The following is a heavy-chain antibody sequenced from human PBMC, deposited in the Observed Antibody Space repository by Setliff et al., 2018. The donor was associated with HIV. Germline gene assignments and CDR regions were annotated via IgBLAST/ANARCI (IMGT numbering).Heavy chain of an antibody. CDR1: GDSISISSYY. CDR3: ARVPVLPAPRFDY. D-gene: IGHD2-2*01. V-gene: IGHV4-61*09. CDR2: IYTSGST. Sequence: SETLSLTCTVSGDSISISSYYWSWIRQPAGKGLEWIGHIYTSGSTNYNPSLKSRVTISVDTSKNQFSLKLSSVTAADTALYFCARVPVLPAPRFDYWGQGTLVTVSS. J-gene: IGHJ4*02.